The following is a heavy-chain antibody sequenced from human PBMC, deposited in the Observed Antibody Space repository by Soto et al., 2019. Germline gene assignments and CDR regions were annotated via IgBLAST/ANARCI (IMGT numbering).Heavy chain of an antibody. J-gene: IGHJ3*01. CDR1: GYTFINYG. V-gene: IGHV1-18*04. CDR3: ARDDFGDLWRSPDV. Sequence: QVQLMQSGAEVKKSGASVKVSCKASGYTFINYGINWVRQAPGQGPEWMGWITDYNGNTNYARKFQGRNTMTTDTATSTAYMELRSLRSDDTAVYFCARDDFGDLWRSPDVWGQGTMVTVSS. CDR2: ITDYNGNT. D-gene: IGHD4-17*01.